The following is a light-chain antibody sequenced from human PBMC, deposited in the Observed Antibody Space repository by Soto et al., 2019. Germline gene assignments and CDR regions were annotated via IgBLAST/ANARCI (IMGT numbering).Light chain of an antibody. V-gene: IGLV2-11*01. CDR3: CSYAGTYTFV. CDR1: SSDVGGYNY. J-gene: IGLJ2*01. Sequence: ALTQPRSVSGSPGQSVTISCAGTSSDVGGYNYVSWYQQHPGKAPKLMIYDVTKRPSGVPDRFSGSKSGNTASLTISGLQAEDEADYYCCSYAGTYTFVFGGGTQLTVL. CDR2: DVT.